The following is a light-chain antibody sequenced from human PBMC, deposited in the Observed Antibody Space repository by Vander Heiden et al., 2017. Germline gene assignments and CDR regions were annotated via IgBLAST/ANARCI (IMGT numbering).Light chain of an antibody. CDR3: QQSDSTPAP. J-gene: IGKJ4*01. Sequence: DIQMTQSPSSLSASVGDRVTITCRASQSISSYLNWYHQKPGKAPKLLIYATSSLQSGVPSRFSGSGSGTDFTLTISSLQPEDFATYYCQQSDSTPAPFGGGTKVXIK. CDR2: ATS. CDR1: QSISSY. V-gene: IGKV1-39*01.